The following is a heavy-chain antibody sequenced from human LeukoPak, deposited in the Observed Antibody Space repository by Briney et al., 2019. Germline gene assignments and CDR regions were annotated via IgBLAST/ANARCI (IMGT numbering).Heavy chain of an antibody. J-gene: IGHJ4*02. Sequence: GRSLRLSCAAYGFTFDDYAMHWVRQAPGKGLEWVSGISWNSGSIGYADSVKGRFTVSRDNAKNSLCLQMNSLRAEDTALYYCAKGSGSGTYYTVDYWGQGTLVTVSS. CDR1: GFTFDDYA. CDR3: AKGSGSGTYYTVDY. V-gene: IGHV3-9*01. CDR2: ISWNSGSI. D-gene: IGHD3-10*01.